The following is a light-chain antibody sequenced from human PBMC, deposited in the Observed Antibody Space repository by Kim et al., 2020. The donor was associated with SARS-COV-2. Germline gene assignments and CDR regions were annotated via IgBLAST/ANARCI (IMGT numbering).Light chain of an antibody. CDR2: GSS. CDR1: QSFSSSY. CDR3: QQYATSSRT. Sequence: EIVLTQSPGTLSLSPGERVTLSCRASQSFSSSYLAWYQQKPGQAPRLLIYGSSTRATGIPDRFSGTASGTDFTLTISRLEPEDFAVYYCQQYATSSRTFGQGTKVDIK. J-gene: IGKJ1*01. V-gene: IGKV3-20*01.